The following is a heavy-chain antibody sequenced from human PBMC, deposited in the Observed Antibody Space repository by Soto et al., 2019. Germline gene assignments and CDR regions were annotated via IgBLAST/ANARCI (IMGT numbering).Heavy chain of an antibody. V-gene: IGHV1-3*01. J-gene: IGHJ4*02. Sequence: QVPLVQSGAEVKKPGASVKVSCKASGYTFTSYAMHWVRQAPGQRLEWMGWINAGNGNTKYSQKFQGRVTITRDTSASTAYMGLSSLRSEDTAVYYCARALPLYNFYDSSGFHGWGQGPLVTVSS. CDR2: INAGNGNT. CDR1: GYTFTSYA. D-gene: IGHD3-22*01. CDR3: ARALPLYNFYDSSGFHG.